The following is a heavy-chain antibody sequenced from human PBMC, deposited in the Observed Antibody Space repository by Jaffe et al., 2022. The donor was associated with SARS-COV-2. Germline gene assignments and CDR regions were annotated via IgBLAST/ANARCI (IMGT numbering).Heavy chain of an antibody. CDR2: ISGSGGST. CDR3: AKPTLIGSGSYYIFYYYYGMDV. J-gene: IGHJ6*02. V-gene: IGHV3-23*01. Sequence: EVQLLESGGGLVQPGGSLRLSCAASGFTFSSYAMSWVRQAPGKGLEWVSAISGSGGSTYYADSVKGRFTISRDNSKNTLYLQMNSLRAEDTAVYYCAKPTLIGSGSYYIFYYYYGMDVWGQGTTVTVSS. D-gene: IGHD3-10*01. CDR1: GFTFSSYA.